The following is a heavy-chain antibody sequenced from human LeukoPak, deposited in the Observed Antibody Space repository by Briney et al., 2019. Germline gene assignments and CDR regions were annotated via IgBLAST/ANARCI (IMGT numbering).Heavy chain of an antibody. V-gene: IGHV4-38-2*02. CDR2: IYRDGTT. Sequence: PSETLSLTCNVSYYSIARGYYWGWIRQPPGKGLEWIGSIYRDGTTTYNPSLKSRVTISVDTSKNQFSLKLSSVTAADTAVYYCARGGWAAAGTGVFDYWGQGTLVTVSS. J-gene: IGHJ4*02. D-gene: IGHD6-13*01. CDR1: YYSIARGYY. CDR3: ARGGWAAAGTGVFDY.